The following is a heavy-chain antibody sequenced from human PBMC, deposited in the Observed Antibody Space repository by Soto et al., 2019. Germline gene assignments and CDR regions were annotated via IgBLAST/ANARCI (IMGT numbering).Heavy chain of an antibody. CDR1: GFTFNLYS. Sequence: EVRLVESGGGLVRPGGSLRLSCRASGFTFNLYSVNWVRQAPGKGLEWISYISSRGGTIYYADSVKGRFTISRDNANNSLYLQMNSLKDEDTAVYYCARDLIAEAAAFSFDSWGQGTLVNVSS. J-gene: IGHJ4*02. V-gene: IGHV3-48*02. CDR3: ARDLIAEAAAFSFDS. CDR2: ISSRGGTI. D-gene: IGHD6-19*01.